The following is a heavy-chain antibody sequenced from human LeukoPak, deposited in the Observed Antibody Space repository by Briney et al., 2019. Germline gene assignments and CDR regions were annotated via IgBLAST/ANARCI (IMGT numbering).Heavy chain of an antibody. CDR1: GYTFIGYY. CDR3: ARVGGDSGRGWDPADY. J-gene: IGHJ4*02. Sequence: ASVKVSCKASGYTFIGYYMHWVRQAPGQGLEWMGWINPNSGGTNYAQKFQGRVTTTRDTSISTAYMELSRLRSDDTAVYYCARVGGDSGRGWDPADYWGQGTLVTVAS. D-gene: IGHD4-17*01. CDR2: INPNSGGT. V-gene: IGHV1-2*02.